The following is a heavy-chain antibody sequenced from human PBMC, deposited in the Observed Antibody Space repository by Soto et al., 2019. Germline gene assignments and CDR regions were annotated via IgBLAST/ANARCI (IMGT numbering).Heavy chain of an antibody. CDR3: AVYPDVWFGYYYYGMDV. D-gene: IGHD3-10*01. Sequence: SVKVSCKASGFTFSNSAVQWVRQARGQRLEWLGWIVVGSGNTNYAQKFQDRVTISRDMSTSTAYMDLGSLRSEDTAVYYCAVYPDVWFGYYYYGMDVWGQGTTVTVSS. J-gene: IGHJ6*02. V-gene: IGHV1-58*01. CDR2: IVVGSGNT. CDR1: GFTFSNSA.